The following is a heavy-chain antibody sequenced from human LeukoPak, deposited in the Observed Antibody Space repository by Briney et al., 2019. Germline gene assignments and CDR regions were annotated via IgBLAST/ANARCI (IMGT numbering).Heavy chain of an antibody. V-gene: IGHV1-69*04. J-gene: IGHJ4*02. D-gene: IGHD2-2*01. CDR1: GGTFSSYA. CDR2: IIPILGIA. CDR3: ARAPMGTAALY. Sequence: ASVKVSCKASGGTFSSYAISWVRQAPGQGPEWMGRIIPILGIANYAQKFQGRVTLTGDTSISTAYMELSSLRSDDTAVYYCARAPMGTAALYWGQGTLVTVSS.